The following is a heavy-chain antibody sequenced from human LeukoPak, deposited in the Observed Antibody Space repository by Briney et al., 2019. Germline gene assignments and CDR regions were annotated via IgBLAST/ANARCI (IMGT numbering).Heavy chain of an antibody. CDR3: ARDLGPVDY. D-gene: IGHD7-27*01. V-gene: IGHV3-48*01. CDR1: GFTFSSYS. J-gene: IGHJ4*02. Sequence: GGSLRLSCAASGFTFSSYSMNWVSQAPGKGLEWVSYISSSSSTIYYADSVKGRFTISRDNAKNSLYLQMNSLRAEDTAVYYCARDLGPVDYWGQGTLVTVSS. CDR2: ISSSSSTI.